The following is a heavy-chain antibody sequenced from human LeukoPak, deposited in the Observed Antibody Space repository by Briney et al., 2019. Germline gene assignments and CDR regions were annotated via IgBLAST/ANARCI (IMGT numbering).Heavy chain of an antibody. J-gene: IGHJ4*02. D-gene: IGHD1-7*01. CDR1: GGSFSGYY. V-gene: IGHV4-34*01. Sequence: PSETLSLTCAVYGGSFSGYYWSWIRQPPGKGLEWIGEINHSGSTNYNPSLKSRVTISVDTSKNQFSLKLSSVTAADTAVYYCARGLRLELYYFDYWGQGTLVTVSS. CDR2: INHSGST. CDR3: ARGLRLELYYFDY.